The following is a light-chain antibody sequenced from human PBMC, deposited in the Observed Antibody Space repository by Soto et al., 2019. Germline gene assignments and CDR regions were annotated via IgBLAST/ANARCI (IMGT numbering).Light chain of an antibody. CDR1: QGISSY. V-gene: IGKV1-9*01. CDR2: DAS. CDR3: QQYNNWPWT. J-gene: IGKJ1*01. Sequence: NQLTQSPSSLSASVGDRVTITCRASQGISSYLGWYQQKPGKAPNLLIYDASTLHSGVPSRFSGGGSGTDFTLTISSLQPEDFAVYYCQQYNNWPWTFGQGTKVDI.